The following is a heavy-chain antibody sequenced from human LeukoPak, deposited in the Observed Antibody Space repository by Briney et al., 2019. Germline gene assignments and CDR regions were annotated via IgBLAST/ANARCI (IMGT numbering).Heavy chain of an antibody. CDR1: GGSISSYY. J-gene: IGHJ3*02. D-gene: IGHD3-10*01. CDR3: ARGFGSGSYSRAAFDI. V-gene: IGHV4-59*01. CDR2: FYHSGSI. Sequence: PSETLSLTCNVSGGSISSYYWSWIRQPPGKGLEWIGHFYHSGSINYSPSLNSRVTISIDTSKKQVSLNLKSVTAADTAVYYCARGFGSGSYSRAAFDIWGQGTMATVSS.